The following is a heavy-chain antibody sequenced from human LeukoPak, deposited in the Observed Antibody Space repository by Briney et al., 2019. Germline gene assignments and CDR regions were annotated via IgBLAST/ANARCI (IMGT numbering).Heavy chain of an antibody. CDR2: ISGSGGST. V-gene: IGHV3-23*01. Sequence: GGSLRLSCAASGFTFSSNAMSWVRQAPGKGLEWVSAISGSGGSTYYADSVKGRFTISRDNSKNTLYLQMNSLRAEDTAVYYCASTDNSGYDWGFDYWGQGTLVTVSS. CDR3: ASTDNSGYDWGFDY. CDR1: GFTFSSNA. J-gene: IGHJ4*02. D-gene: IGHD5-12*01.